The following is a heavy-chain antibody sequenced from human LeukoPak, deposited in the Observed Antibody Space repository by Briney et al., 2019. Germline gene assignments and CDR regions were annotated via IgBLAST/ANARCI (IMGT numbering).Heavy chain of an antibody. Sequence: GGSLRLSCAASGFTFDDYAMHWVRQAPGKGLEWVSGISWNSGSIGYADSVKGRFTISRDNAKSSLYPQMNSLRAEDTALYYCAKDEGAGMANCFDYWGQGTLVTVSS. J-gene: IGHJ4*02. CDR1: GFTFDDYA. CDR3: AKDEGAGMANCFDY. CDR2: ISWNSGSI. D-gene: IGHD6-13*01. V-gene: IGHV3-9*01.